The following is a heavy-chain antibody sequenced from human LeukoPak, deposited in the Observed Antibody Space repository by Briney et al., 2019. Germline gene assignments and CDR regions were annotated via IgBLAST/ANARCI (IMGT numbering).Heavy chain of an antibody. CDR2: ISGSGGST. D-gene: IGHD4-17*01. J-gene: IGHJ4*02. Sequence: GGSLRLSCAASGFTFSSYAMSWVRQAPGKGPEWVSAISGSGGSTYYADSVKGRFTISRDNSKNTLYLQMNSLRAEDTAVYYCAKDPGYGDYQYWGQGTLVTVSS. CDR3: AKDPGYGDYQY. CDR1: GFTFSSYA. V-gene: IGHV3-23*01.